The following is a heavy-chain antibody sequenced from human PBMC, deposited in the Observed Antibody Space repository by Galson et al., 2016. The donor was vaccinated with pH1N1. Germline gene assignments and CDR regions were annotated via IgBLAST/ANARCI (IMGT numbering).Heavy chain of an antibody. CDR3: ARSEYYYDSSGYRHDTVDI. CDR2: TYYRSKWYN. V-gene: IGHV6-1*01. D-gene: IGHD3-22*01. J-gene: IGHJ3*02. CDR1: GDSVSSNSAA. Sequence: CAISGDSVSSNSAAWNWIRQSPSRGLEWLGRTYYRSKWYNDYGVSVKSRITINPDTSKNQFSLQLNSVTPEDTAVYYCARSEYYYDSSGYRHDTVDIWGQETTVTVFS.